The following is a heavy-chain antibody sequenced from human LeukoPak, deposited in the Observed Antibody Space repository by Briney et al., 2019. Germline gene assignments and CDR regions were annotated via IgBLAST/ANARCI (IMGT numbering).Heavy chain of an antibody. CDR2: ISPYDDST. V-gene: IGHV1-18*01. CDR3: AKVDPPIAVGAPGDAFDL. Sequence: DAAKVSCKASGYSFSTFGITWVRQAPAQGLEWMGWISPYDDSTAYGQKFEGRGTMTRDTSTNTAYMELRSLTSDDTALYYCAKVDPPIAVGAPGDAFDLWGQGTMVIVSS. CDR1: GYSFSTFG. D-gene: IGHD6-19*01. J-gene: IGHJ3*01.